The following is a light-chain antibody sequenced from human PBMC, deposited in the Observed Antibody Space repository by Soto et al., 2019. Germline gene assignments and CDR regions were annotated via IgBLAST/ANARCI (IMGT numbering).Light chain of an antibody. J-gene: IGKJ5*01. CDR3: QKYNSAPPIT. CDR1: QSVSSSY. Sequence: EIVLTQSPGTLSLSPGERVTLSCRASQSVSSSYLAWYQQKPGQAPRLLIYGASSRATGIPDRFSGSGSGTDFTLTISRLEPEDVATYYCQKYNSAPPITFGQGTRLEIK. CDR2: GAS. V-gene: IGKV3-20*01.